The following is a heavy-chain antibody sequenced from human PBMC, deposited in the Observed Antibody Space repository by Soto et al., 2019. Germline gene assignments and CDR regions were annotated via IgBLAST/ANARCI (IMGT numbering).Heavy chain of an antibody. V-gene: IGHV3-23*01. CDR2: ISGSGGTT. CDR1: GFTFSSYA. D-gene: IGHD1-26*01. J-gene: IGHJ5*02. CDR3: ATDPKKYSQNWFDP. Sequence: PGGSLRLSCAASGFTFSSYAMSWVRQAPGKGLEWVSAISGSGGTTYYADSVKGRFTISRDNSKNTLYLQMNSLRAEDTAVYYCATDPKKYSQNWFDPWGQGTLVTVSS.